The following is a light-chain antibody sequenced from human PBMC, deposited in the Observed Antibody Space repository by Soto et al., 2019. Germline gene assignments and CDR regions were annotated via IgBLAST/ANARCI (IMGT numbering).Light chain of an antibody. Sequence: QSALTQPPSASGSPGQSVAISCTGTSSDVGGYNYVSWYQQHPGKAPKLMIYEVNKRPSGVPDRFSGSKSGNTASLTISGLQADDEATFYCCSYAGDYTWVYGGGTKLTVL. CDR3: CSYAGDYTWV. CDR2: EVN. V-gene: IGLV2-8*01. J-gene: IGLJ3*02. CDR1: SSDVGGYNY.